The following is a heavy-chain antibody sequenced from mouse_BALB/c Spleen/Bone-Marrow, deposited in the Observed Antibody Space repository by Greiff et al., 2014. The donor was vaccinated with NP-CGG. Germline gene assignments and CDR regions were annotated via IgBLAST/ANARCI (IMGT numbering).Heavy chain of an antibody. CDR1: GVSLNDYG. J-gene: IGHJ2*01. D-gene: IGHD1-1*01. Sequence: QVQLKESGPGLVAPSQSLSITCTVSGVSLNDYGVSWIRQPPGKGLEWLGVIWGGGITYYNSTLKSRLSISKDNAKSQVFLKMNSLQTDDTAMYYCAKHDTTVVLDYWGQGTTLTVS. CDR3: AKHDTTVVLDY. V-gene: IGHV2-6-5*01. CDR2: IWGGGIT.